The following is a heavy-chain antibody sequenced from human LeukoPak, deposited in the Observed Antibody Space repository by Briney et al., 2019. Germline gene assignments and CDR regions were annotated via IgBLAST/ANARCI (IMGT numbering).Heavy chain of an antibody. CDR1: GYSISSGYY. D-gene: IGHD6-6*01. CDR2: IYTSGST. CDR3: ARDVYSSSGIFDY. V-gene: IGHV4-4*07. Sequence: SETLSLTCTVSGYSISSGYYWSWIRQPAGKGLEWIGRIYTSGSTNYNPSLKSRVTMSVDTSKNQFSLKLSSVTAADTAVYYCARDVYSSSGIFDYWGQGTLVTVSS. J-gene: IGHJ4*02.